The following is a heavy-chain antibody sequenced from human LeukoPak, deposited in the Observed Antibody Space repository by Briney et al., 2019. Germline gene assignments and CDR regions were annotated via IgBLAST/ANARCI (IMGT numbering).Heavy chain of an antibody. V-gene: IGHV3-7*01. D-gene: IGHD2-2*01. CDR3: ARDKITTRNFYCSSTSCYHDAFDI. CDR2: IKQDGSEK. J-gene: IGHJ3*02. CDR1: GFTFSSYW. Sequence: GSLRLSCAASGFTFSSYWMSWVRQAPGKGLEWVANIKQDGSEKYYVDSVKGRFTISRDNAKNSLYLQMNSLRAEDTAVYYCARDKITTRNFYCSSTSCYHDAFDIWGQGTMVTVSS.